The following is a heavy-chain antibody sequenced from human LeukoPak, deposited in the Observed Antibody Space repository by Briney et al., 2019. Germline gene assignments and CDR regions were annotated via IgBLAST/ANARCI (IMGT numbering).Heavy chain of an antibody. Sequence: ASVKVSCKASDYTFTNYGVSWVRQAPGQGLEWMGWISAYNGKTYYAQKLQGRVTVTTDTSTSTAYMDLRSLRSDDTAVYYCARTNLDCKNGVCYDYWGQGTPVTVSS. V-gene: IGHV1-18*01. CDR2: ISAYNGKT. CDR1: DYTFTNYG. D-gene: IGHD2-8*01. CDR3: ARTNLDCKNGVCYDY. J-gene: IGHJ4*02.